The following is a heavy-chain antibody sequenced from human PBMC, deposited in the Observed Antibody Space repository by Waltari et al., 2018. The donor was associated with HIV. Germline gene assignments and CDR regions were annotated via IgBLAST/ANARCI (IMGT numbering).Heavy chain of an antibody. J-gene: IGHJ5*02. CDR1: GFSVSSVS. V-gene: IGHV3-53*02. Sequence: QLVETGGGLIQPGGSLRLSCPSSGFSVSSVSMSWVRQAPGKGREWVSFISSGDSIYYADSVKGRFTISRDSSKNTLFLQMNSLTAEDTAVYYCARGPLKYASSAGWYDPWGQGTLVTVSS. D-gene: IGHD2-2*01. CDR2: ISSGDSI. CDR3: ARGPLKYASSAGWYDP.